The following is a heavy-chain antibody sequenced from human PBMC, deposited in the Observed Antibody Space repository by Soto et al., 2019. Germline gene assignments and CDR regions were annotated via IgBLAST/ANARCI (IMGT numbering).Heavy chain of an antibody. Sequence: QVQLVQSGAEVKKPGASVKVSCKASGYTFTSFDITWVRQATGQGLEWMGWMNPNGGYTGYAQKFQDRATLTRNTSISTAYMELSSLRSEDTAVYYCARGSYQSSGYSSFDLWGRGTLITVSS. D-gene: IGHD3-22*01. V-gene: IGHV1-8*01. CDR2: MNPNGGYT. CDR1: GYTFTSFD. J-gene: IGHJ2*01. CDR3: ARGSYQSSGYSSFDL.